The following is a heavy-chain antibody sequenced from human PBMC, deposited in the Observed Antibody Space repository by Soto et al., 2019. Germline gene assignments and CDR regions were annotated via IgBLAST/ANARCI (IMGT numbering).Heavy chain of an antibody. V-gene: IGHV4-61*03. D-gene: IGHD2-2*01. J-gene: IGHJ4*02. CDR1: YASVTSGTYY. CDR2: VAYGGRP. CDR3: AGDRGGPGPSCDL. Sequence: QVQLQESGPGLLKPSETLSLTCTVSYASVTSGTYYWTWIRQPPGQGLEWIGYVAYGGRPNYNRSLKSRRTISIDESKNHVSLTLTSVTAADSAMYYCAGDRGGPGPSCDLWVQGSLVSVSS.